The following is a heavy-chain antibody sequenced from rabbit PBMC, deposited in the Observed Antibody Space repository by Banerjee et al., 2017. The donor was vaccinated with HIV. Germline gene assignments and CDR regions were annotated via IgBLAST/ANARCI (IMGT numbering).Heavy chain of an antibody. Sequence: QEQLEESGGDLVKPEGSLTLTCTASGFSFNNNYVMCWVRQAPGKGLEWIACIHGGYSGVTYYASWAKGRFTISKTSSPTVTLQMTSLTAADTATYFCARDWGAYAGHGYATGWLDLWGPGTLVTVS. D-gene: IGHD6-1*01. CDR1: GFSFNNNYV. CDR3: ARDWGAYAGHGYATGWLDL. V-gene: IGHV1S45*01. J-gene: IGHJ5*01. CDR2: IHGGYSGVT.